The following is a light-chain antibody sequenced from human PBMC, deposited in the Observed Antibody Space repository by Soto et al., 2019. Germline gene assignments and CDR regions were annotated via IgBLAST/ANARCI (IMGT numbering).Light chain of an antibody. V-gene: IGKV1-39*01. CDR1: QSISSY. CDR3: QQSYSTPPT. J-gene: IGKJ5*01. CDR2: AAS. Sequence: DIQMTQSPSSLSASGGDRVTITCRASQSISSYLNWYQQKPGKAPKLLIYAASSLQSGVPSRFSGSGSGTDFTLTISSLQPEDFATYYCQQSYSTPPTFGQGTRLEI.